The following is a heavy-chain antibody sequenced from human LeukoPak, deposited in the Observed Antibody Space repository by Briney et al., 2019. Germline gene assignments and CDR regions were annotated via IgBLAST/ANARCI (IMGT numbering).Heavy chain of an antibody. CDR2: IYYSGST. CDR3: AREVISDYGDPYYFDY. J-gene: IGHJ4*02. V-gene: IGHV4-31*03. CDR1: GGSISSGGYY. D-gene: IGHD4-17*01. Sequence: SETLSLTCTVSGGSISSGGYYWSWIRQHPGKGLEWIGYIYYSGSTYYNPSLKSRVTISVDKSKNQFSLKLSSVTAADTAVYYCAREVISDYGDPYYFDYWGQGTLVTVSS.